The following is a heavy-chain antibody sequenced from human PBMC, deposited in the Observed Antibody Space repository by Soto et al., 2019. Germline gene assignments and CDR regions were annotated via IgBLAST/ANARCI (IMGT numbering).Heavy chain of an antibody. CDR3: ARDVGATTRYYYYVMDV. J-gene: IGHJ6*02. CDR2: TYYRSKWYN. V-gene: IGHV6-1*01. D-gene: IGHD1-26*01. Sequence: SQTLSLTCAISGDSVSSNSAAWNWIRQSPSRGLEWLGRTYYRSKWYNDYAVSVKSRITINPDTSKNQFSLQLNSVTPEDTAVYYCARDVGATTRYYYYVMDVWGQGTTVTVSS. CDR1: GDSVSSNSAA.